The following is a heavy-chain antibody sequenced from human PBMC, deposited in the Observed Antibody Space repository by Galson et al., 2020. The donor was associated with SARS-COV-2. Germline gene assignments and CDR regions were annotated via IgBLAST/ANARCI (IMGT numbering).Heavy chain of an antibody. CDR2: FDPEDGDT. Sequence: ASVKVSCKVSGYTLTELSMHWVRQAPGKGLEWMGGFDPEDGDTIYAKKFPGRVTMTEDTSTDTAYMELSSLRSEDTAVYYCATAPAYCSSTSCLRGWFDPWGQGTLVTVSS. CDR1: GYTLTELS. V-gene: IGHV1-24*01. D-gene: IGHD2-2*01. CDR3: ATAPAYCSSTSCLRGWFDP. J-gene: IGHJ5*02.